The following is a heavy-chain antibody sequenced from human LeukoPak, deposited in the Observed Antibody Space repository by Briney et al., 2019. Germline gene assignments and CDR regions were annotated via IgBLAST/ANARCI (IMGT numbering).Heavy chain of an antibody. CDR2: INHSGST. V-gene: IGHV4-34*01. J-gene: IGHJ5*02. CDR3: ARGIGCRAYYYGSGVNNWFDP. Sequence: SETLSLTCAVYGGSFSGYYWSWIRQPPGKGLEWIGEINHSGSTNYNASLKSRVTISVDTSKNQFSLKLSSVTAADTAVYYCARGIGCRAYYYGSGVNNWFDPWGQGTPVTVSS. D-gene: IGHD3-10*01. CDR1: GGSFSGYY.